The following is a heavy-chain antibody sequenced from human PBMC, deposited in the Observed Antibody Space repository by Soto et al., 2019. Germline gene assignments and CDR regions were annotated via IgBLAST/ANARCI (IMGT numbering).Heavy chain of an antibody. CDR3: ARGGALKSFDI. CDR1: GGSISSDEYY. J-gene: IGHJ3*02. Sequence: QVQLQESGPGLVKPSQTLSLTCSVSGGSISSDEYYWSWIRQPPGEGLEWIGHIYYTGSTSYNPSLKSRVTISVDTSKNQFSLKLSSVTAADTAVYYCARGGALKSFDIWGQGTMVTVSS. CDR2: IYYTGST. V-gene: IGHV4-30-4*01.